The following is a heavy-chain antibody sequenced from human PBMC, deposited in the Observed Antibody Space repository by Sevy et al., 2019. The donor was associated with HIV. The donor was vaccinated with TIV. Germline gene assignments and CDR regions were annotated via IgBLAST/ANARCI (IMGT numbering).Heavy chain of an antibody. CDR1: GYSFTTYW. D-gene: IGHD2-2*01. J-gene: IGHJ6*02. Sequence: GESLKISCKGSGYSFTTYWINWVRQMPGKGLEWMGKIDPSDSYTNYSPSFQGHVSISVDKSINTAYLQWSSLKASDTAIYYCGRHPVKGVPYQSMNVWGQGTTVTVSS. CDR2: IDPSDSYT. V-gene: IGHV5-10-1*01. CDR3: GRHPVKGVPYQSMNV.